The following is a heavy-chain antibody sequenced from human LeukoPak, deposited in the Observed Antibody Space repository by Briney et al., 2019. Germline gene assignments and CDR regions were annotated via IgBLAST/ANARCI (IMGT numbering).Heavy chain of an antibody. V-gene: IGHV2-5*01. D-gene: IGHD6-6*01. CDR2: IYWNDDK. J-gene: IGHJ5*02. Sequence: RQPPGKALEWLALIYWNDDKRYSPSLKSRLTITKDTSKNQVVLTMTNMDPVDTATYYCAHNNRVAKAARPNAWGQGILVTVSS. CDR3: AHNNRVAKAARPNA.